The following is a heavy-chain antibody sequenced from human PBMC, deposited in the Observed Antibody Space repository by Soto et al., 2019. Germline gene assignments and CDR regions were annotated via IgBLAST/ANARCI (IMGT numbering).Heavy chain of an antibody. CDR3: ARDRANPGTSGHYFDY. Sequence: QVQLVQSGAEVKKPGASVKVSCKASGYTFTSYYMHWVRQAPGQGLEWTGIINTSGGSTSYAQKFQGRVTMTRDTSTSTVYMELSRLRSEDTAGYGCARDRANPGTSGHYFDYWGQGTLVTVSS. CDR1: GYTFTSYY. CDR2: INTSGGST. D-gene: IGHD1-1*01. V-gene: IGHV1-46*01. J-gene: IGHJ4*02.